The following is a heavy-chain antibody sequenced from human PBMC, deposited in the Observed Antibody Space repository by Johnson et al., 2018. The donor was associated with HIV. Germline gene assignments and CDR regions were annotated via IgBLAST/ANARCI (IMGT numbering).Heavy chain of an antibody. CDR3: TKASTGTFWGAFDG. Sequence: VQLVESGGGLVQPGGSLRLSCAASGFAFEEYGIHWVLQVPGKGLEWVSGINRNGGTIGYAASVKGRFTISRDNAKNSLYLQMDTLGAEDTALYYCTKASTGTFWGAFDGWGQGTMVTVSS. CDR1: GFAFEEYG. D-gene: IGHD2/OR15-2a*01. CDR2: INRNGGTI. V-gene: IGHV3-9*01. J-gene: IGHJ3*01.